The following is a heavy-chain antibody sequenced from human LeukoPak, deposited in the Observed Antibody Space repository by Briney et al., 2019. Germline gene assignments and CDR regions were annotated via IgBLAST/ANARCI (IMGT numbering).Heavy chain of an antibody. CDR2: ISYDGSNK. J-gene: IGHJ4*02. CDR3: AKDLSSPVVGATDWIDY. CDR1: GFTFSSYG. V-gene: IGHV3-30*18. D-gene: IGHD1-26*01. Sequence: GGSLRLSCAASGFTFSSYGMHWVRQAPGKGLEWVAVISYDGSNKYYADSVKGRFTISRDNSKNTLYLQMNSLRAEDTAVYYCAKDLSSPVVGATDWIDYWGQGTLVTVSS.